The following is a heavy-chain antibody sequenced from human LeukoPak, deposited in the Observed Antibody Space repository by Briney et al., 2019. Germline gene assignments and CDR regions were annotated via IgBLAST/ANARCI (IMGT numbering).Heavy chain of an antibody. CDR3: ARCNYYGSGSYHEGFFRF. CDR2: INHSGST. Sequence: SETLSLTCAVYGGSFSGYYWSWIRQPPGKGLEWIGEINHSGSTNYNPSLKSRVTISVDTSKNQFSLKLSSVTAADTAVYYCARCNYYGSGSYHEGFFRFWGQGTMVTVSS. J-gene: IGHJ3*01. CDR1: GGSFSGYY. D-gene: IGHD3-10*01. V-gene: IGHV4-34*01.